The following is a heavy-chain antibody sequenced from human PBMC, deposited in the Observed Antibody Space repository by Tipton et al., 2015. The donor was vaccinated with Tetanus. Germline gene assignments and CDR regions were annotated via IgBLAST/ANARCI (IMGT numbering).Heavy chain of an antibody. Sequence: TLSLTCNVSGGSINTGDYYWSWIRQSPGKGLEWIGHVYYSGRTYYNPPLKSRVTISADMSKNQFSLKLTSVTAADTATYYCARMGFTDRQVVYCGQGTLVTVAS. CDR1: GGSINTGDYY. D-gene: IGHD1-26*01. CDR2: VYYSGRT. V-gene: IGHV4-30-4*01. CDR3: ARMGFTDRQVVY. J-gene: IGHJ4*02.